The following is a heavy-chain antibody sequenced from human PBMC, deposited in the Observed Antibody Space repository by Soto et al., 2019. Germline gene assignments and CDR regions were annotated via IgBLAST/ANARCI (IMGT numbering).Heavy chain of an antibody. CDR2: ISYDGSNK. J-gene: IGHJ3*02. Sequence: PGGSLRLSCAASGFTFSSYGMHWVRQAPGKGLEWVAVISYDGSNKYYADSVKGRFTISRDNSKNTLYLQMNSLRAEDTAVYYCAKDFRGEGAFDIWGQGTMVTVSS. V-gene: IGHV3-30*18. CDR1: GFTFSSYG. CDR3: AKDFRGEGAFDI. D-gene: IGHD3-16*01.